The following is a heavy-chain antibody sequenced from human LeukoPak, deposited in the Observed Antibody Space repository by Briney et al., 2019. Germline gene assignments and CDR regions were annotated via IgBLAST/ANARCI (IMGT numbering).Heavy chain of an antibody. CDR1: GGSFSGYY. V-gene: IGHV4-59*01. Sequence: TSETLSLTCAVYGGSFSGYYWSWIRQPPGKGLEWIGYIYYSGSTNYNPSLKSRVTISVDTSKNQFSLKLSSVTAADTAVYYCARATYYYDSSGYYYDSIGFDYWGQGTLVTVSS. D-gene: IGHD3-22*01. CDR3: ARATYYYDSSGYYYDSIGFDY. CDR2: IYYSGST. J-gene: IGHJ4*02.